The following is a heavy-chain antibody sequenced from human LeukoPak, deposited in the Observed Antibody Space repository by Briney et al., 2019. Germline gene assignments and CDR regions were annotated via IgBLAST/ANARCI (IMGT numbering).Heavy chain of an antibody. CDR1: SGSISSSSYY. CDR2: IYYSGST. D-gene: IGHD6-13*01. J-gene: IGHJ6*03. CDR3: ARVYSSSWMVYYYYMDV. V-gene: IGHV4-39*07. Sequence: SETLSLTCTVSSGSISSSSYYWGWIRQPPGKGLEWIGSIYYSGSTYYNPSLKSRVTISVDTSKNQFSLKLSSVTAADTAVYYCARVYSSSWMVYYYYMDVWGKGTTVTVSS.